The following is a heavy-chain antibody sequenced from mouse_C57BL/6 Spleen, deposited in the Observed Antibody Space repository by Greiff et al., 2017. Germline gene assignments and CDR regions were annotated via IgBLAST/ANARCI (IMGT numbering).Heavy chain of an antibody. J-gene: IGHJ3*01. CDR1: GYTFTSYW. D-gene: IGHD2-3*01. CDR3: ASGDIYDGYSWFAY. CDR2: IDPSDSYT. V-gene: IGHV1-69*01. Sequence: VQLQQPGAELVMPGASVKLSCKASGYTFTSYWMHWVKQRPGQGLAWIGEIDPSDSYTNYNQKFKGKSTLTVDKSSSTAYMQLSSLTSEDSAVYYCASGDIYDGYSWFAYWGQGTLVTVSA.